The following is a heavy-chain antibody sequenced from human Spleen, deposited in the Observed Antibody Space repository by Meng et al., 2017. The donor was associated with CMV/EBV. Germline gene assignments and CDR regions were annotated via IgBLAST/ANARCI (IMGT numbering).Heavy chain of an antibody. CDR1: DGSISSSYY. J-gene: IGHJ6*02. CDR2: IYYSGST. V-gene: IGHV4-39*07. Sequence: SDGSISSSYYWGWIRQPPGKGLEWIGTIYYSGSTYYNLSLKSRVTISIDTSQNQFSLRLSSVTAADTAVYYCARVNPNYYYYGMDVWGQGTTVTVSS. CDR3: ARVNPNYYYYGMDV.